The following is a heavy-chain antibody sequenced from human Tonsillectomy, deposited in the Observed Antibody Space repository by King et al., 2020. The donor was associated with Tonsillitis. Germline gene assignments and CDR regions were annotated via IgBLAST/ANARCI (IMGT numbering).Heavy chain of an antibody. V-gene: IGHV3-30*02. CDR1: GFTFSSYG. Sequence: LVESGGGVVQPGGSLRLSCAASGFTFSSYGMHWVRQAPGKGLEWVAFIRYDGSNKYYGDSVKGRFTISRDNSKNTLDLQMNSLRAEDTAVYYCAKHGGRAPGPYYYYGMDVWGQGTTVTVSS. CDR2: IRYDGSNK. CDR3: AKHGGRAPGPYYYYGMDV. J-gene: IGHJ6*02. D-gene: IGHD3-16*01.